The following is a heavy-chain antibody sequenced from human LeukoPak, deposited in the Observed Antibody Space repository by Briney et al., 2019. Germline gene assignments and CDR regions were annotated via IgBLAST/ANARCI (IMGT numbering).Heavy chain of an antibody. CDR2: INPNSGGT. V-gene: IGHV1-2*02. J-gene: IGHJ4*02. CDR3: ARAGYYDSSGYYSLLDY. CDR1: GYTFTDYL. Sequence: GASVKVSCKASGYTFTDYLMHWVRQAPGQGLDWMGWINPNSGGTNYAQKFQGRVTMTRDTSISTAYMELSRLRSDDTAVYYCARAGYYDSSGYYSLLDYWGQGTLVTVSS. D-gene: IGHD3-22*01.